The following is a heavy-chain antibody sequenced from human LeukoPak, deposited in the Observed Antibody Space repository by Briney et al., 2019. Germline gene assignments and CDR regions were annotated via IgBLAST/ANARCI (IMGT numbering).Heavy chain of an antibody. CDR1: GFTFSSYS. J-gene: IGHJ4*02. CDR3: ARGIAAAGTTFDY. CDR2: ISSSSSYI. Sequence: PGGSLRLSCAASGFTFSSYSMNWVRQAPGKGLEWVSSISSSSSYIYYADSVKGRFTISRDNAENSLYLQMNSLRAEDTAVYYCARGIAAAGTTFDYWGQGTLVTVSS. V-gene: IGHV3-21*01. D-gene: IGHD6-13*01.